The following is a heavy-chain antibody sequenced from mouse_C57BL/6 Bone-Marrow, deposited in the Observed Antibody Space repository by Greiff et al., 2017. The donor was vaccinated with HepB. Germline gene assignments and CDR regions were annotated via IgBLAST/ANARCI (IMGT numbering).Heavy chain of an antibody. Sequence: EVQLVESGEGLVKPGGSLKLSCAASGFTFSSYAMSWVRQTPEKRLEWVAYISSGGDYIYYADTVKGRFTISRDNARNTLYLQMSSLKSEDTAMYYCTRGRPPYYGSSPWFAYWGQGTLVTVSA. CDR2: ISSGGDYI. V-gene: IGHV5-9-1*02. CDR1: GFTFSSYA. CDR3: TRGRPPYYGSSPWFAY. J-gene: IGHJ3*01. D-gene: IGHD1-1*01.